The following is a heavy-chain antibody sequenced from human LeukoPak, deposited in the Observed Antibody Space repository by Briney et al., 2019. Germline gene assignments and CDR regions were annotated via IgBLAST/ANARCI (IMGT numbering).Heavy chain of an antibody. CDR2: INPNSGGT. CDR3: ARDGVARMDV. V-gene: IGHV1-2*02. D-gene: IGHD2-15*01. Sequence: ASVKLSCKASGYTFTGYYMHWVRRAPGQGVEWMGWINPNSGGTNYAQKFQGRVTMTRDTSISTAYMELSRLRSDDTAVYYCARDGVARMDVWGQGTTVTVSS. J-gene: IGHJ6*02. CDR1: GYTFTGYY.